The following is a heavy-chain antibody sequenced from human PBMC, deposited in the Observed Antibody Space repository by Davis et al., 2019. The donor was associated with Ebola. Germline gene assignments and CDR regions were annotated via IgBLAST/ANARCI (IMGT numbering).Heavy chain of an antibody. Sequence: ASVKVSCKASGYTFTSYYMHWVRQAPGQGLEWMGMINPGGGGTSYAQKFQGRVTMTRDTSISTAYMELSRLRSDDTAVYYCAREGAARPHYYGMDVWGKGTTVTVSS. CDR2: INPGGGGT. V-gene: IGHV1-46*01. D-gene: IGHD6-6*01. J-gene: IGHJ6*04. CDR1: GYTFTSYY. CDR3: AREGAARPHYYGMDV.